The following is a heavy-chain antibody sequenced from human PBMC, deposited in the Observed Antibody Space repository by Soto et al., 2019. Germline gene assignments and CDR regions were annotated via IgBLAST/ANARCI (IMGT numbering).Heavy chain of an antibody. CDR1: GFSFSNYW. Sequence: EAQLVGSGGGLVQPGGSLRLSCAASGFSFSNYWMNWVRQAPGKGLEWVANINEDGSEMHYVDSVKGRFTISRDNAKNSVYLQMNSLRAEDTAVYYCLSFWTDSWGQGTLVTVSS. J-gene: IGHJ4*02. D-gene: IGHD1-1*01. CDR2: INEDGSEM. V-gene: IGHV3-7*03. CDR3: LSFWTDS.